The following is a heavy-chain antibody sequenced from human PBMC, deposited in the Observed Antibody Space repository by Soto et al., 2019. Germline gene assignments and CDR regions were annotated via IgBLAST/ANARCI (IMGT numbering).Heavy chain of an antibody. CDR2: VSSEGSNE. CDR1: GFSFSSHA. V-gene: IGHV3-30*04. J-gene: IGHJ4*02. D-gene: IGHD3-10*01. Sequence: QVQLVESGGGVVQPGRSLRLSCSASGFSFSSHAMHWVRQAPGKGLEWVAIVSSEGSNEYYGDSVKGRLIISRDNSTNTPYLQMNSLRLEDTAVYYCARDHMIRGAIDYWGQGTLVTVSS. CDR3: ARDHMIRGAIDY.